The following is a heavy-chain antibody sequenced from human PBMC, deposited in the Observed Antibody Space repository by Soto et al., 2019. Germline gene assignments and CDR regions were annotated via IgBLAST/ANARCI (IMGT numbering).Heavy chain of an antibody. CDR2: MNPNSGST. V-gene: IGHV1-8*01. CDR1: GYTFTNHD. Sequence: EASVKVSCKASGYTFTNHDINWVRQATGQGLEWIGWMNPNSGSTGYAQKFQGRVTMTSKTSINTAYMELRSLTSQDTAIYYCARGPKYWGQGTLVTVSS. CDR3: ARGPKY. J-gene: IGHJ4*02.